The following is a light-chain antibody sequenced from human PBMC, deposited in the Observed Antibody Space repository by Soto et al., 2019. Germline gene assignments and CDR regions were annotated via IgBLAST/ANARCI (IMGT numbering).Light chain of an antibody. J-gene: IGLJ3*02. CDR2: EVS. V-gene: IGLV2-8*01. Sequence: QSALTQPPSASGSPGQSVTISCTGTSSDVGAYKYVSWYQQYPGKAPKLMIYEVSKRPSGVPDRFCGSKSGNTASLTVSGLQAEDEADYYCTSYVGSNIWVFGGGTKLTVL. CDR1: SSDVGAYKY. CDR3: TSYVGSNIWV.